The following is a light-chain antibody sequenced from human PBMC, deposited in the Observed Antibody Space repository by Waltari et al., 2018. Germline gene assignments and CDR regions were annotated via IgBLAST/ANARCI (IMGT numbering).Light chain of an antibody. J-gene: IGLJ2*01. CDR3: SSQSSNNVVL. Sequence: QSALTQPASVSGSPGQSVTIFCTGTSNDVGVYNSVPWYQEHPGQAPRVIIYDVSDRPSGVSDRFSGSKSGNTASLTISGLQAEDEADYYCSSQSSNNVVLFGGGTKLTVL. CDR1: SNDVGVYNS. CDR2: DVS. V-gene: IGLV2-14*01.